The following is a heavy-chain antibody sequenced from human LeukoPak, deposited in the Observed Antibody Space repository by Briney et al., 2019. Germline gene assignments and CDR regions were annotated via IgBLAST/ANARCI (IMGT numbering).Heavy chain of an antibody. CDR2: IYYSGST. D-gene: IGHD3-22*01. CDR1: GGSISSSSYY. Sequence: SETLSLTCTVSGGSISSSSYYWGWIRQPPGKGLEWIGSIYYSGSTYYNPSLKSRVTISVDTSKNQFSLKLSSVTAADTAVYYCARRSRMIVVVSHYFDYWGQGTLVTVSS. CDR3: ARRSRMIVVVSHYFDY. J-gene: IGHJ4*02. V-gene: IGHV4-39*01.